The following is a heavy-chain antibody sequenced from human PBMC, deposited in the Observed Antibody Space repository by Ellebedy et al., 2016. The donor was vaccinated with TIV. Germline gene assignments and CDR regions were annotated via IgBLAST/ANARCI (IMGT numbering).Heavy chain of an antibody. CDR3: AKLDSSGYYYGRFDY. CDR2: ISSSGVST. D-gene: IGHD3-22*01. Sequence: GGSLRLSCAASGFTFRNFAMTWVRQAPGRGLGWVSSISSSGVSTDYADSVRGRVTISRDNSKNTLYLQMNSLRADDTALYYCAKLDSSGYYYGRFDYWGQGTLVTVSS. V-gene: IGHV3-23*01. J-gene: IGHJ4*02. CDR1: GFTFRNFA.